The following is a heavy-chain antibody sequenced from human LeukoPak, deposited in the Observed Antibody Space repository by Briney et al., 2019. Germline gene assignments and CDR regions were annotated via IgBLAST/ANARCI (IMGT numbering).Heavy chain of an antibody. CDR1: GFTFSSYW. Sequence: GGSLRLSCAASGFTFSSYWMSWVRQAPEKGLEWVAKIKPDGSEIYHVDSVQGRFTISRDNAKNSLYLQMNSLRAEDTAVYYCATSRFYLESWGQGTLVTVSS. CDR3: ATSRFYLES. J-gene: IGHJ4*02. CDR2: IKPDGSEI. V-gene: IGHV3-7*01.